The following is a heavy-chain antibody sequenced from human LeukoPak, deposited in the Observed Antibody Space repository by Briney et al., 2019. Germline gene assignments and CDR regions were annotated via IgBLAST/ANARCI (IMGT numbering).Heavy chain of an antibody. Sequence: ASVKVSCKASGYTFIGYSLHWVRQAPGQGLEWMGWINPNNDFTNYAQKFQGRVTMTKDTSISTAYMELSSLRSDDTAVYYCATYYTIYDPFDYWGHGTLVTVSS. CDR1: GYTFIGYS. CDR3: ATYYTIYDPFDY. J-gene: IGHJ4*01. D-gene: IGHD3-3*01. CDR2: INPNNDFT. V-gene: IGHV1-2*02.